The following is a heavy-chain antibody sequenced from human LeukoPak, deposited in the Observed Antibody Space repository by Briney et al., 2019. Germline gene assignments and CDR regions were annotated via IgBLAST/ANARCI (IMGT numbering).Heavy chain of an antibody. J-gene: IGHJ6*02. CDR3: ARASAYCGGDCYDWPYYYYYYGMGV. CDR1: GVTFNNYA. CDR2: IYSGGST. D-gene: IGHD2-21*02. V-gene: IGHV3-66*01. Sequence: PGGSLRLSCAASGVTFNNYAMSWVRQAPGKGLEWVSVIYSGGSTYYADSVKGRFTISRDNSKNTLYLQMNSLRAEDTAVYYCARASAYCGGDCYDWPYYYYYYGMGVWGQGTTVTVSS.